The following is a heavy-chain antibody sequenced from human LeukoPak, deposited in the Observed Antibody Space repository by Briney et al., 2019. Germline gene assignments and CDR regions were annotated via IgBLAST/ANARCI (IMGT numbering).Heavy chain of an antibody. Sequence: PSETLSLTCTVSGGSISDYYWSWIRQAPGKGLELIGYIYYSGSTNYNPSLKSRVTISVDTSKNHFSLKLRSLTAADTAVYYCARGNAAMAQGYWGQGTLVTVSS. CDR1: GGSISDYY. D-gene: IGHD5-18*01. J-gene: IGHJ4*02. V-gene: IGHV4-59*08. CDR3: ARGNAAMAQGY. CDR2: IYYSGST.